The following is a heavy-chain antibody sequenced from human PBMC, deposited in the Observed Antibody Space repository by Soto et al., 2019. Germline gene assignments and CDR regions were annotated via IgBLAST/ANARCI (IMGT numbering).Heavy chain of an antibody. CDR1: GFSLRGYG. Sequence: QVQQVESGGGVVQPGRSLRLSCAASGFSLRGYGLHWVRQAPGKGLEWVAFIAYDESNKYYADSVKGRFTISRDDSKRTLYLQMNRLRAEDTDVYYCARNPRYVDKGSSDDWGQGTLVTVSS. J-gene: IGHJ4*02. D-gene: IGHD5-12*01. CDR3: ARNPRYVDKGSSDD. V-gene: IGHV3-30*03. CDR2: IAYDESNK.